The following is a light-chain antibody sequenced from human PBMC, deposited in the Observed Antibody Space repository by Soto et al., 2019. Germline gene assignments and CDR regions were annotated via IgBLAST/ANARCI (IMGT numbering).Light chain of an antibody. CDR3: QQYNNWPFT. V-gene: IGKV3-15*01. CDR2: GAS. CDR1: QSVSST. J-gene: IGKJ3*01. Sequence: IVMTQSPATLPVATGERATLACRASQSVSSTLAWYPQKPGQAPRLLIYGASTRATGIPARFSGSGSGTEVTLTISSLQSEDFAVYYCQQYNNWPFTFGPGTNVDIK.